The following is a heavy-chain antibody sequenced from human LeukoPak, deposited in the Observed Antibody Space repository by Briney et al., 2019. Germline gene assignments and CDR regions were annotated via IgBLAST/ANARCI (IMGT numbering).Heavy chain of an antibody. V-gene: IGHV4-39*01. CDR3: ARHLREAAAGTFGNWFDP. CDR2: IYYSGST. D-gene: IGHD6-13*01. J-gene: IGHJ5*02. Sequence: SETLSLTCTVSGGSISSSSYYWGWIRQPPGKGLEWIGSIYYSGSTYYNPSLKSRVTISVDTSKNQFSLKLSSVTAADTAVYNCARHLREAAAGTFGNWFDPWGQGTLVTVSS. CDR1: GGSISSSSYY.